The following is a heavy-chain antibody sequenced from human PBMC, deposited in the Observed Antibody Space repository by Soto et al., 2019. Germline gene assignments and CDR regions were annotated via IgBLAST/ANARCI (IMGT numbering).Heavy chain of an antibody. D-gene: IGHD2-8*02. CDR1: GGSFSGYY. CDR2: INHSGST. Sequence: QVQLQQWGAGLLKPSETLSLTCAVYGGSFSGYYWTWIRQPPGTGLEWIGEINHSGSTNYNPSLKSRVAISVDTSNNQFSLKLNSVTAADTAVYYCARDKITGLFDYWGQGTLVTVSS. CDR3: ARDKITGLFDY. V-gene: IGHV4-34*01. J-gene: IGHJ4*02.